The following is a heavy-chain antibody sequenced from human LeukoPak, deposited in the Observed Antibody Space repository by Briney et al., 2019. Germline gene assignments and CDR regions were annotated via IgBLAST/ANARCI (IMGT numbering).Heavy chain of an antibody. CDR3: ARSIPYGTTWYGRSDY. J-gene: IGHJ4*02. V-gene: IGHV3-7*03. CDR2: IKPDGTTK. CDR1: GFPFSSYS. Sequence: GGSLRLSCAASGFPFSSYSMTWVRQAPGKGLEWVANIKPDGTTKFYVDSVKGRFTISRDNALNSLYLQMNSLRAEDTAIYHCARSIPYGTTWYGRSDYWGQGTLVTVSS. D-gene: IGHD6-13*01.